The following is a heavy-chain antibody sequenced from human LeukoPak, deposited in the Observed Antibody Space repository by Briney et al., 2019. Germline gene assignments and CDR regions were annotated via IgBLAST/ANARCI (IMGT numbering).Heavy chain of an antibody. Sequence: SETLSLTCTVSGGSISSGSYYWSWIRQPAGKGLEWIGRIYTSGSTNYNPSLKSRVIISIDTSKNQFSLSLSSVTAADTAVYYCARSRRGFGEEWGQGTLVTVSP. D-gene: IGHD3-10*01. V-gene: IGHV4-61*02. CDR3: ARSRRGFGEE. CDR1: GGSISSGSYY. J-gene: IGHJ4*02. CDR2: IYTSGST.